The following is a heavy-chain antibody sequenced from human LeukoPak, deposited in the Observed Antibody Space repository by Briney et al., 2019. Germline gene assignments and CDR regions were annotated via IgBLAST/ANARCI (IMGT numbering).Heavy chain of an antibody. Sequence: GGSLRLSCAASGFTFSSYSMNWVRQAPGKGLEWVSSISSSSSYIYYADSVKGRFTISRDNAKNSLYLQMNSLRAEDTAVYYCAGSYSNYPTPGIDYWGQGTLVTVSS. J-gene: IGHJ4*02. D-gene: IGHD4-11*01. CDR1: GFTFSSYS. CDR2: ISSSSSYI. CDR3: AGSYSNYPTPGIDY. V-gene: IGHV3-21*01.